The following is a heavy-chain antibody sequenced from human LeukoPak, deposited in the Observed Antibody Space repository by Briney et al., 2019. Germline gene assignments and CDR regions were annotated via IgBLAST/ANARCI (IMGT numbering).Heavy chain of an antibody. CDR1: GGSISSYY. Sequence: SETLSLTCTVSGGSISSYYWSWIRQPPGKGLEWIGYIYYSGSTNYNPSLKSRVTISVDTSKNQFSLKLSSVTAADTAVYYCATVAVIRGVTYFDYWGQGTLVTVSS. CDR3: ATVAVIRGVTYFDY. CDR2: IYYSGST. J-gene: IGHJ4*02. V-gene: IGHV4-59*08. D-gene: IGHD3-10*01.